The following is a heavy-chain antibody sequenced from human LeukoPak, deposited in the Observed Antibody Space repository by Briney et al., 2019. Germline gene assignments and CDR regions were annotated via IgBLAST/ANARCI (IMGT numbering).Heavy chain of an antibody. CDR3: ARTSSGWYGYYYYYYMDV. CDR1: GYSFTGYY. V-gene: IGHV1-2*02. D-gene: IGHD6-19*01. J-gene: IGHJ6*03. Sequence: GASVKISCKASGYSFTGYYIHWVRQAPGQGLEWMGWINSNSGDTNYAQKFQGRVTMTRDTSISTVYMELSSLRSEDTAVYYCARTSSGWYGYYYYYYMDVWGKGTTVTVSS. CDR2: INSNSGDT.